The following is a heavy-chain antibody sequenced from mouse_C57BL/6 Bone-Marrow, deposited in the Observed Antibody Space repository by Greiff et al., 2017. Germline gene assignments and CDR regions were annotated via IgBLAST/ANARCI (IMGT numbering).Heavy chain of an antibody. Sequence: VKLEESGPGLVAPSQSLSITCTVSGFSLSRSSVHWVRQPPGKGLEWLGMIWDGGSTDYNSALKSRLSISKDNSKNPIFFRMNSLQTDDTAMYYCARKRPLYYAYVFYAMEYRGQVTSVTVSS. J-gene: IGHJ4*01. V-gene: IGHV2-6-4*01. CDR2: IWDGGST. CDR1: GFSLSRSS. CDR3: ARKRPLYYAYVFYAMEY. D-gene: IGHD1-2*01.